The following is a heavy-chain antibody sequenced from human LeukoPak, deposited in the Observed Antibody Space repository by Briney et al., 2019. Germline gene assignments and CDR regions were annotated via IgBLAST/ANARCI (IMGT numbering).Heavy chain of an antibody. V-gene: IGHV4-34*01. J-gene: IGHJ4*02. Sequence: PSETLSLTCAVYGGSFSGYYWTWIRQPPGKGLEWIGEINQSGSTNYNPSLKSRVTISLDTSKNQFSLKLSSVTAADTAVYYCARDLESGGYPDYWGQGTLVTVSS. CDR1: GGSFSGYY. D-gene: IGHD1-26*01. CDR2: INQSGST. CDR3: ARDLESGGYPDY.